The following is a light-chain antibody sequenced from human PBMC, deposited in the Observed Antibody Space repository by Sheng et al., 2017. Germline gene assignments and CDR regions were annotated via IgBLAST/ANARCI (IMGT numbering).Light chain of an antibody. Sequence: QPVSVSGSPGQSITISCTGTSSDVGGYNYVSWYQQHPGKAPKLMIYDVSKRPSGVSNRFSGSKSGNTASLTISGLQAEDEADYYCSSYTSSSTLAVVFGGGTKLTVL. CDR2: DVS. J-gene: IGLJ2*01. CDR1: SSDVGGYNY. V-gene: IGLV2-14*01. CDR3: SSYTSSSTLAVV.